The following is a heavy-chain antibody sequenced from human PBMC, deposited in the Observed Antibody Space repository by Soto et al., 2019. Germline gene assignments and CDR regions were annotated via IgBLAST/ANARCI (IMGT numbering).Heavy chain of an antibody. V-gene: IGHV1-69*02. D-gene: IGHD4-4*01. J-gene: IGHJ4*02. Sequence: QVQLVQSGAEVKKPGSSVKVSCTASGGTFSSHILTWVRQAPGQGLEWMGRIIPILGMTNYAQRFQGRVTITVDRTSTTAYMDLRSLRSEDTAFYFCSRVDSDYRVENWGQGTLVTVSS. CDR3: SRVDSDYRVEN. CDR2: IIPILGMT. CDR1: GGTFSSHI.